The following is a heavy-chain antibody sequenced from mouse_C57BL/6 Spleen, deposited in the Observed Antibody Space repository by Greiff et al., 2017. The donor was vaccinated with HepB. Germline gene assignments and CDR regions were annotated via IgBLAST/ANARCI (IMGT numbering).Heavy chain of an antibody. D-gene: IGHD4-1*01. Sequence: EVQVEESGGGLVKPGASLKLSCAASGFTFSDYGMHWVRQAPEKGLEWVAYISSGSSTIYYADTVKGRFTISRDNAKNTLFLQMTSLTSEDTAIYYCASLGLGIDYWGQGTTLTVAT. CDR3: ASLGLGIDY. CDR1: GFTFSDYG. J-gene: IGHJ2*01. V-gene: IGHV5-17*01. CDR2: ISSGSSTI.